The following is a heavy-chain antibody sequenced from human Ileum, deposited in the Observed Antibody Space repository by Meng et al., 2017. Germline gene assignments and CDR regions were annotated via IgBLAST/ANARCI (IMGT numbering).Heavy chain of an antibody. J-gene: IGHJ4*02. CDR1: GGSVSSASYY. D-gene: IGHD3-10*01. CDR3: ARFYGSGTFEVHDY. V-gene: IGHV4-61*01. Sequence: QVQLQESGPGLVRPSETLSLTCHVSGGSVSSASYYWSWIRQPPGKGLEWIGLIHYSGSRNYYPSLKSRVTMSVDTSKNQVSLRLTSVTAADTAVYYCARFYGSGTFEVHDYWGQGTLVTVSS. CDR2: IHYSGSR.